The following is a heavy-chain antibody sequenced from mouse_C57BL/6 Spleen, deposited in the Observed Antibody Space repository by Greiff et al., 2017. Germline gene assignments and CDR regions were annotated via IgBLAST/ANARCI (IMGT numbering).Heavy chain of an antibody. Sequence: DVKLVESGGGLVKPGGSLKLSCAASGFTFSSYTMSWVRQTPEKRLEWVATISGGGGNTYYPDSVKGRFTISRDNAKNTLYLQMSSLRSEDTALYYCARGSGTGFAYWGQGTLVTVSA. CDR1: GFTFSSYT. CDR3: ARGSGTGFAY. D-gene: IGHD4-1*01. CDR2: ISGGGGNT. V-gene: IGHV5-9*01. J-gene: IGHJ3*01.